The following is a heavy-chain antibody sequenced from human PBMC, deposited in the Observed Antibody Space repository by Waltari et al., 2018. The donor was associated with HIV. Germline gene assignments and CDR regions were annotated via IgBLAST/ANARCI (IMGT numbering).Heavy chain of an antibody. CDR3: ARDVQGYCAGERCFYGMDV. J-gene: IGHJ6*02. Sequence: QVQLVESGGGVVQPGRSLRLPCAASGFTVRNYGMHWVRQAPGKGLEWVAVVWQDGSNKYYGDSVKGRFTISRDNSKNTLELQMNSLRAEDTAVYYCARDVQGYCAGERCFYGMDVWGQGTTVTVSS. CDR2: VWQDGSNK. CDR1: GFTVRNYG. D-gene: IGHD2-8*02. V-gene: IGHV3-33*01.